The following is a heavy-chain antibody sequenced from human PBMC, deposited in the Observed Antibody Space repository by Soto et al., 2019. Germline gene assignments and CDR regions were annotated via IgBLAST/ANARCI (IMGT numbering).Heavy chain of an antibody. Sequence: PGGSLRHSCAASGFTFSSYAMSWVRQAPGKGLEWVSAISGSGGSTYYADSVKGRFTISRDNSKNTLYLQMNSLRAEDTAVYYCAKMVYSSYIWDYWGQGTLVTVSS. D-gene: IGHD6-6*01. CDR2: ISGSGGST. CDR1: GFTFSSYA. J-gene: IGHJ4*02. V-gene: IGHV3-23*01. CDR3: AKMVYSSYIWDY.